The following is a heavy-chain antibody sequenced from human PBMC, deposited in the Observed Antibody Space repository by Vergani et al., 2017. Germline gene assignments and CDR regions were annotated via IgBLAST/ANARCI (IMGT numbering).Heavy chain of an antibody. Sequence: EVQLVESGGGLVQPGGSLKLSCAASGFTFSGSAMHWVRQAPGKGLEWVGRIKSKTDGGTTDYAAPVKGRFTISRDDSKNTLYLQMNSLKTEDTAVYYCTTGTFYGSSFSHQGYYFDYWGQGTLVTVSS. V-gene: IGHV3-15*01. J-gene: IGHJ4*02. CDR3: TTGTFYGSSFSHQGYYFDY. D-gene: IGHD3-10*01. CDR1: GFTFSGSA. CDR2: IKSKTDGGTT.